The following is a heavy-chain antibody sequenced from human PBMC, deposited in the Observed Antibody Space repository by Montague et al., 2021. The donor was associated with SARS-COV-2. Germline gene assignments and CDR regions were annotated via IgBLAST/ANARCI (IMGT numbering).Heavy chain of an antibody. CDR1: GGSVYSTTYY. D-gene: IGHD2-21*01. J-gene: IGHJ4*02. CDR3: ARDSYRGDYNVDY. V-gene: IGHV4-39*07. CDR2: MYYSGGT. Sequence: SETLSLTCTVSGGSVYSTTYYWGWVRQPPGKGLEWVGSMYYSGGTYQNPSLQYRVSMSVDTSKNQFSLRLASVTAADTAVYYCARDSYRGDYNVDYWGQGILVTVSA.